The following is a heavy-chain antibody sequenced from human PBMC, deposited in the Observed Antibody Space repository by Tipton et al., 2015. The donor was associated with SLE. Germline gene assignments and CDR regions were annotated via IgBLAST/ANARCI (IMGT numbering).Heavy chain of an antibody. V-gene: IGHV4-39*07. CDR1: GGSISRSSYY. J-gene: IGHJ4*02. Sequence: TLSLTCSVSGGSISRSSYYLAWIRQPPGKGLEWIGGIYYTGTTYSNLSLKSRVSTSVDTSKNQFSLKLSPVTAADTAVYYCARYARRIPGYSRPFDYWGQGTLVTVSS. D-gene: IGHD6-13*01. CDR3: ARYARRIPGYSRPFDY. CDR2: IYYTGTT.